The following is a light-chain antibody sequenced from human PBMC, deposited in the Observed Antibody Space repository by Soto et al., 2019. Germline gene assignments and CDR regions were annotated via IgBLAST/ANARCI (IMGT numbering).Light chain of an antibody. Sequence: QSALTQPPSASGSPGQSVTISCSGTSSDIGDHNLVSWYQQHPGKAPKLLIWGVTNRPSGVPHRFSGSKSGNTASLTVSGLQAEDEADYYCSSYAGSDNYGFGTGTKLTVL. CDR1: SSDIGDHNL. CDR3: SSYAGSDNYG. V-gene: IGLV2-8*01. J-gene: IGLJ1*01. CDR2: GVT.